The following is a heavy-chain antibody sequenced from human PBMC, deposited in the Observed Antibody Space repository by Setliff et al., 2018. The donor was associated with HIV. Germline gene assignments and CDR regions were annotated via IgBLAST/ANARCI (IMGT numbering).Heavy chain of an antibody. J-gene: IGHJ3*01. D-gene: IGHD3-3*01. CDR3: ARGRITVYGVAYTDAFDV. CDR2: INAGNGDT. V-gene: IGHV1-3*01. CDR1: GYSFTKYG. Sequence: ASVKVSCKASGYSFTKYGIQWVRQAPGQRLEWMGLINAGNGDTKYSQRFQDRITITGDTSATTVYMDMSSLTSEDTAMYYCARGRITVYGVAYTDAFDVWGQGTKVTVSS.